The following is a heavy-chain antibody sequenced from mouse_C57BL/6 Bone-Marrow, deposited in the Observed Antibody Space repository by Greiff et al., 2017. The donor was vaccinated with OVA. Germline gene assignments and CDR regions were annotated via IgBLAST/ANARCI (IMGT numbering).Heavy chain of an antibody. CDR3: ASSYDYDVAY. D-gene: IGHD2-4*01. CDR2: IDPSDSYT. Sequence: QVQLQQPGAELVRPGTSVKLSCKASGYTFTSYWMHWVKQRPGQGLEWIGVIDPSDSYTNSNQKFKGKATLTVAPSSSTAYMQRSSLTSEDSAVYYCASSYDYDVAYWGQGTLVTVSA. J-gene: IGHJ3*01. V-gene: IGHV1-59*01. CDR1: GYTFTSYW.